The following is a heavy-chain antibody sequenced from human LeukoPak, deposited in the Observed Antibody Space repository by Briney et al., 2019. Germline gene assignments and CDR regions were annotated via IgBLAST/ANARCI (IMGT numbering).Heavy chain of an antibody. J-gene: IGHJ4*02. D-gene: IGHD3-16*02. CDR1: GFTFSSYW. CDR3: SSLGAPPPYRDY. Sequence: GGSLRLSCAASGFTFSSYWMHWVRQAPGKGLVWVSRINSDGSSTSYADSVKGRFTISRDNAKNTLYLQMNSLRAEDTAVYYCSSLGAPPPYRDYWGQGTLVTVSS. CDR2: INSDGSST. V-gene: IGHV3-74*01.